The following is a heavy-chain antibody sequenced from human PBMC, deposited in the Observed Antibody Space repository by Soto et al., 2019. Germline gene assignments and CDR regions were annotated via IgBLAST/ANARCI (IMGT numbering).Heavy chain of an antibody. CDR1: GFTFSIYG. D-gene: IGHD3-22*01. CDR2: ISYDGSTK. J-gene: IGHJ4*02. V-gene: IGHV3-30*03. Sequence: QVQLVESGGGVVQPGRSLRLSCAASGFTFSIYGIHWVRQAPGKGLEWVAVISYDGSTKYYADSVKGRFTISRDNSKNSVELQMYSLSGEDTYLYYCARGPQYYFDGSCPADGWGQGTLVTVSS. CDR3: ARGPQYYFDGSCPADG.